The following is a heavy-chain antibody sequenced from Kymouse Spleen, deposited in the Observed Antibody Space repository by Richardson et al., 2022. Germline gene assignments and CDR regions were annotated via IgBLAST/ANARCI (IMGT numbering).Heavy chain of an antibody. V-gene: IGHV4-34*01. CDR2: INHSGST. J-gene: IGHJ4*02. CDR3: ARVDIVATTEDY. CDR1: GGSFSGYY. Sequence: QVQLQQWGAGLLKPSETLSLTCAVYGGSFSGYYWSWIRQPPGKGLEWIGEINHSGSTNYNPSLKSRVTISVDTSKNQFSLKLSSVTAADTAVYYCARVDIVATTEDYWGQGTLVTVSS. D-gene: IGHD5-12*01.